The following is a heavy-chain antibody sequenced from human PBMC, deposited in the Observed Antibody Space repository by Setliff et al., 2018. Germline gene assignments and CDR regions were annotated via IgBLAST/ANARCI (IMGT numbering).Heavy chain of an antibody. Sequence: PSETLSLTCTVSGGSISSYYWSWIRQPPGKGLEWIGYIYYSGSTNYNPPLKSRVTISVDTSKNQFSLKLSSVTAADTAVYYCVRGRKAWHSSSWSTFDYWGQGTLVTVSS. CDR2: IYYSGST. J-gene: IGHJ4*02. CDR1: GGSISSYY. CDR3: VRGRKAWHSSSWSTFDY. V-gene: IGHV4-59*08. D-gene: IGHD6-13*01.